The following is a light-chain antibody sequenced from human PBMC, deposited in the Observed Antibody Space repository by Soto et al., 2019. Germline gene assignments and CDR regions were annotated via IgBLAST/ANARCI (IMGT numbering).Light chain of an antibody. CDR2: WAS. CDR3: QLYYSSPYT. Sequence: DIVMTQSPDSLAVSLGERATINCKSSQSVLYTSNNKNYLAWYQQKPGQPPKLLIYWASARDSGVPDRFSGSGSGTDFTLTVSSLQAEDVAVYYCQLYYSSPYTFGQGTKLEIQ. J-gene: IGKJ2*01. V-gene: IGKV4-1*01. CDR1: QSVLYTSNNKNY.